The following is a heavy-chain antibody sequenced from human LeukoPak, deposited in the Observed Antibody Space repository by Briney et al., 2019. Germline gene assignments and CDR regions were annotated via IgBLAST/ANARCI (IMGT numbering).Heavy chain of an antibody. Sequence: AAVKVSCKASGYPFDNFGLTWVRQAPGQGLEWMGWISAYNGNTYYAQKFRGRLTLTTETSTSTAYLELRSLKSDDTAVYYCARDRVGGDLTGVSLYWGQGTLVRVSS. D-gene: IGHD4-17*01. CDR1: GYPFDNFG. CDR2: ISAYNGNT. V-gene: IGHV1-18*01. CDR3: ARDRVGGDLTGVSLY. J-gene: IGHJ4*01.